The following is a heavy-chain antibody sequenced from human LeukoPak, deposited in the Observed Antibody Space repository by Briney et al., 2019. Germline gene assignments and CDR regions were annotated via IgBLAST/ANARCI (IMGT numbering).Heavy chain of an antibody. CDR3: ARGQNYDFWSGYYSRSGVQGLAFDY. D-gene: IGHD3-3*01. Sequence: GGSLRLSCAASGFTFSSYWMSWVRQAPGKGLEWVANIKQDGSEKYYVDSVKGRFTISRDNAKNSLYLQMNSLRAEDTAVYYCARGQNYDFWSGYYSRSGVQGLAFDYWGQGTLSPSPQ. J-gene: IGHJ4*02. V-gene: IGHV3-7*01. CDR2: IKQDGSEK. CDR1: GFTFSSYW.